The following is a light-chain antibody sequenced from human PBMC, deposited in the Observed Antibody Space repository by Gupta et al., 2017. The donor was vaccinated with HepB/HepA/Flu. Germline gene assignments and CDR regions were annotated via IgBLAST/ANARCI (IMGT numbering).Light chain of an antibody. CDR1: QSVSSN. J-gene: IGKJ5*01. CDR3: QQYKNGLPGAIT. V-gene: IGKV3-15*01. Sequence: EIVMTQSPATLSVSPGERATLSCRASQSVSSNLAWYQQKPGQAPRLLIYGASTRATGIPARFSGSGYGTEFTLTISRLQSEEFAVYYCQQYKNGLPGAITFGQGTLMEIK. CDR2: GAS.